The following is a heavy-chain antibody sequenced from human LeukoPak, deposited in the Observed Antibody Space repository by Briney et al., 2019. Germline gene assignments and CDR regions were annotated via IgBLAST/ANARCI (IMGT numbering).Heavy chain of an antibody. CDR3: ARVTYGEFVDY. CDR2: ISSSGSTI. J-gene: IGHJ4*02. Sequence: GGSLKLSCAASGFTFSSYEMNWVRQAPGKGLEWVSYISSSGSTIYYADSVKGRFTISRDNAKNSLYLQMNSLRAEDTAVYYCARVTYGEFVDYRGQGTLVTVSS. V-gene: IGHV3-48*03. D-gene: IGHD4-17*01. CDR1: GFTFSSYE.